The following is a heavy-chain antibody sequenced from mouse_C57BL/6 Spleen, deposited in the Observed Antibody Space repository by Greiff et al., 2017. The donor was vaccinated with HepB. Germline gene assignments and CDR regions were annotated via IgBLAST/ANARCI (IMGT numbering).Heavy chain of an antibody. J-gene: IGHJ3*01. CDR2: IDPENGDT. CDR3: TRSTAWFAY. Sequence: VQLQQSGAELVRPGASVKLSCTASGFNIKDDYMHWVKQRPEQGLEWIGWIDPENGDTEYASKFQGKATITADTSSKTAYLQLSSLTSEDTAVYYCTRSTAWFAYWGQGTLVTVSA. D-gene: IGHD5-1*01. CDR1: GFNIKDDY. V-gene: IGHV14-4*01.